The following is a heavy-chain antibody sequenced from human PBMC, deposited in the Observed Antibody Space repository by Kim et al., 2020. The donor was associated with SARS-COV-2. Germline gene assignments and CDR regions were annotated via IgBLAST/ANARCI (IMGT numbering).Heavy chain of an antibody. D-gene: IGHD5-18*01. V-gene: IGHV4-39*01. CDR3: ASEGRRGYSRAGYFDY. CDR2: IYYSGST. Sequence: SETLSLTCTVSGGSISSSSYYWGWIRQPPGKGLEWIGSIYYSGSTYYNPSLKSRVTISVDTSKNQFSLKLSSVTAADTAVYYCASEGRRGYSRAGYFDYWGQGTLVTVSS. J-gene: IGHJ4*02. CDR1: GGSISSSSYY.